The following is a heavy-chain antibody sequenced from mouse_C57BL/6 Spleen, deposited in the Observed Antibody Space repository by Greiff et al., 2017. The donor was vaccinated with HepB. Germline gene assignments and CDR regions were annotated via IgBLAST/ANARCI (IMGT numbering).Heavy chain of an antibody. D-gene: IGHD4-1*01. V-gene: IGHV1-63*01. J-gene: IGHJ1*03. CDR2: IYPGGGYT. Sequence: VQLQQSGAELVRPGTSVKMSCKASGYTFTNYWIGWAKQRPGHGLEWIGDIYPGGGYTNYNEKFKGKVTLTADKSSSTAYMQFSSLTSEDSAIYYCARRTGTRYWYFDVWGTGTTVTVSS. CDR1: GYTFTNYW. CDR3: ARRTGTRYWYFDV.